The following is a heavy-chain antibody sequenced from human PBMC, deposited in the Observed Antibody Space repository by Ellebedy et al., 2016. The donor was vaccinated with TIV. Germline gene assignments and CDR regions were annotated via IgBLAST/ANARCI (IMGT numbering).Heavy chain of an antibody. CDR1: GYSFTSHG. Sequence: AASVKVSCKASGYSFTSHGITWVRQAPGQGLQWMGWVTAYNRDTYYAQNFQGRVTFTTDTSSSTAYLELRSLTSNDTGVYYRARGAMALSWGQGTLVTVSS. CDR3: ARGAMALS. J-gene: IGHJ5*02. CDR2: VTAYNRDT. D-gene: IGHD5-24*01. V-gene: IGHV1-18*01.